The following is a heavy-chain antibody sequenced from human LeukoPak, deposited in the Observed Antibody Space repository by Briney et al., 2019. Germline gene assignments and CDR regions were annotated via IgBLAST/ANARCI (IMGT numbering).Heavy chain of an antibody. J-gene: IGHJ4*02. D-gene: IGHD3-22*01. V-gene: IGHV4-39*07. Sequence: PSETLSLTCTVSGASIISDTYYWGWIRQPPGKGLEWIGSIYYSGSTYYSPSLKSRVTMSVDTSTNQFSLKLISVTAADTALYYCARNFYASSCYYLDDFYFDFWGQGTLVTVSS. CDR3: ARNFYASSCYYLDDFYFDF. CDR1: GASIISDTYY. CDR2: IYYSGST.